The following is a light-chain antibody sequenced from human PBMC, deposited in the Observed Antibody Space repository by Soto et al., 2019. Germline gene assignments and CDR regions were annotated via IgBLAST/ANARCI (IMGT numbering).Light chain of an antibody. Sequence: QSVLTQSSSVSAAAGQKVTISCSGSYSNIGSNFVSWYQHFPGSAPKLVIYDNTQRPSGIPDRVSGSKSGSSATLGITGLQTGDKADSYCGTWASSRNVVVFGGGTQLTVL. V-gene: IGLV1-51*01. CDR3: GTWASSRNVVV. CDR2: DNT. CDR1: YSNIGSNF. J-gene: IGLJ2*01.